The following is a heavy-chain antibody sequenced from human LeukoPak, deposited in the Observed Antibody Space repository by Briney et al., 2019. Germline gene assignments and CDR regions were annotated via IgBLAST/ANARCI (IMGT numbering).Heavy chain of an antibody. Sequence: GGSLRLSCAASGFTVSSNYMSWVRQAPGKGLEWVSVIYSGGSTYYADSVKGRFTISRDDSKNTLYLQMNSLKTEDTAVYYCTTDRLYWGQGTLVTVSS. CDR1: GFTVSSNY. D-gene: IGHD6-25*01. CDR3: TTDRLY. CDR2: IYSGGST. V-gene: IGHV3-53*01. J-gene: IGHJ4*02.